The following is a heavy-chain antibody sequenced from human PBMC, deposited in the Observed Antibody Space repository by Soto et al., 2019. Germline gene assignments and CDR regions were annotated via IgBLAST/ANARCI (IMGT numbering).Heavy chain of an antibody. D-gene: IGHD6-19*01. CDR2: ISAYNGNT. CDR3: ARDDGQWLVRSASDI. Sequence: ASVKVSCKASGYTFTSYGISWVRQAPGQGLEWMGWISAYNGNTNYAQKLQGRVTMTTDTSTSTAYMELRSLRSDDTAVYYCARDDGQWLVRSASDIWGQGTMVTVSS. CDR1: GYTFTSYG. V-gene: IGHV1-18*04. J-gene: IGHJ3*02.